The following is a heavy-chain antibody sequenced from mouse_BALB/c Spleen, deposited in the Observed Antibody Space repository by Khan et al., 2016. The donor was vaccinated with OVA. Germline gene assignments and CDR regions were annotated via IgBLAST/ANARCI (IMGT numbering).Heavy chain of an antibody. CDR2: INPSSGYT. J-gene: IGHJ3*01. CDR3: ARDGAYYRNDGWFAY. Sequence: QVQLKQSGAELARPGASVKMSCKASGYTFTSYTIHWIKQRPGQGLEWIGYINPSSGYTNYNQKFKDKATLTADHSSTTAYMQLSSLTSDDSAVYYCARDGAYYRNDGWFAYWGQGTLVTVSA. D-gene: IGHD2-14*01. CDR1: GYTFTSYT. V-gene: IGHV1-4*01.